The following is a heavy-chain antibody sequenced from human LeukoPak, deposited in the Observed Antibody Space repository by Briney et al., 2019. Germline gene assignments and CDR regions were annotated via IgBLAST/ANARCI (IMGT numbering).Heavy chain of an antibody. D-gene: IGHD4-17*01. Sequence: GGSLRLSCAASGFTVSSNYMSWVRQAQGKGLEWVSVIYSGGSTYYADSVKGRFTISRDNSKNTLYLQMNSLRAEDTAVYYCARDWYGDYFGYWGQGTLVTVSS. CDR3: ARDWYGDYFGY. CDR2: IYSGGST. J-gene: IGHJ4*02. V-gene: IGHV3-53*01. CDR1: GFTVSSNY.